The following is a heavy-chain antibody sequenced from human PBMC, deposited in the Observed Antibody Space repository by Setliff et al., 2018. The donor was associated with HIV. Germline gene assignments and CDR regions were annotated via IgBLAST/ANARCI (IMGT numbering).Heavy chain of an antibody. Sequence: SETLSLTCTVSGGSISNSRYYWNWIRQPPGKGLEWIGEIHHTGYINYHPSFKSRVTISLDTSRNQFSLKLRSVTAADTAVYYCARFEVTTVTTRDYWGQGTLVTVSS. J-gene: IGHJ4*02. D-gene: IGHD4-17*01. V-gene: IGHV4-39*07. CDR3: ARFEVTTVTTRDY. CDR2: IHHTGYI. CDR1: GGSISNSRYY.